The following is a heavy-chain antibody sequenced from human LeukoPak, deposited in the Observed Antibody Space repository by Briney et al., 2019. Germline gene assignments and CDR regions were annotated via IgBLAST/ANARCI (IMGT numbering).Heavy chain of an antibody. Sequence: PGVTLRLSCEPSGLNFSRYSMNWVWQAPGKGQDWLSSISRSSSFRYYAASVKGRFTISRDNAKNSLYLQMNSLRAEDTAVYYCARESSGYFYWGQGTLVTVSS. CDR2: ISRSSSFR. CDR1: GLNFSRYS. V-gene: IGHV3-21*01. CDR3: ARESSGYFY. D-gene: IGHD3-22*01. J-gene: IGHJ4*02.